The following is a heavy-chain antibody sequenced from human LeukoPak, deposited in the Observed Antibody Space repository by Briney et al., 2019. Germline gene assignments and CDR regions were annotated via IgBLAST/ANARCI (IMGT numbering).Heavy chain of an antibody. Sequence: QPGGSLRLSCAASGFTFSSYAMSWVRQAPGKGLEWVSAISGSGGSTYYSDSVKGRFTISRDNSRNTLYLQMNSLRAEDTAVYYCAKDLDDSSGYYLDYWGQGTLVTVSS. CDR2: ISGSGGST. CDR3: AKDLDDSSGYYLDY. V-gene: IGHV3-23*01. J-gene: IGHJ4*02. D-gene: IGHD3-22*01. CDR1: GFTFSSYA.